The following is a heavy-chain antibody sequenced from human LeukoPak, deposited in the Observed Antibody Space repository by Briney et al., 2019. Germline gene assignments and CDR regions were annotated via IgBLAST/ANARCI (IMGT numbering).Heavy chain of an antibody. CDR1: GFTFTSYS. CDR3: ARDQRALIAEPGNFDY. D-gene: IGHD6-19*01. Sequence: PGGSLRHSCAASGFTFTSYSMNWVRQAPGKGLEWVSYIDSSSTTVLYADPVKGRFTISRDNSKNTLYLQMTSLGPEDTAVYYCARDQRALIAEPGNFDYWGQGTLVTVSS. CDR2: IDSSSTTV. V-gene: IGHV3-48*01. J-gene: IGHJ4*02.